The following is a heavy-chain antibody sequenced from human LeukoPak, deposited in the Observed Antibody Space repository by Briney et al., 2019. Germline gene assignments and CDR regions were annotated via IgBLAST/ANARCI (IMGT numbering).Heavy chain of an antibody. Sequence: SVKVSCKASGGTFSSYAISWVRQAPGQGLEWMGRIIPILGIANYAQKFQGRVTITADKSTSTAYMELSSLRSEDTAVYYCAREITMVRGVITNYWGQGTLVTVSS. CDR2: IIPILGIA. CDR1: GGTFSSYA. J-gene: IGHJ4*02. V-gene: IGHV1-69*04. D-gene: IGHD3-10*01. CDR3: AREITMVRGVITNY.